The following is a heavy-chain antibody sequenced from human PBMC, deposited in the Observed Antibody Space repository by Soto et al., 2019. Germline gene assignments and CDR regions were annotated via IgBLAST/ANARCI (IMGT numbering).Heavy chain of an antibody. CDR2: INSDGSST. Sequence: EVQLVESGGGLVQPGGSLRLSCAASGLTFSGYWMHWVRQAPGKGLVWVSRINSDGSSTNYADSVKGRFTISRDNAKNTLYLQMSSLRAEDTAVYYCALSHTVTTDYWGQGTLVTVSS. V-gene: IGHV3-74*01. CDR3: ALSHTVTTDY. CDR1: GLTFSGYW. D-gene: IGHD4-17*01. J-gene: IGHJ4*02.